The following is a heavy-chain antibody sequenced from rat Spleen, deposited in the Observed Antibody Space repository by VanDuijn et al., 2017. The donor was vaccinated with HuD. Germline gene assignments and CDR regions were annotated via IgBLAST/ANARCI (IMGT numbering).Heavy chain of an antibody. J-gene: IGHJ1*01. Sequence: EVQLVESGGGLVQPGRSLKLSCAASGFTFSNYGMAWVRQAPTKGLEWVASISTGGVNTYYRDSVKGRFTISRNNAKNTLYLQMDSLGSEDMATYYCVRQGYLRDWYFDFWGPGTMVTVSS. CDR3: VRQGYLRDWYFDF. CDR1: GFTFSNYG. V-gene: IGHV5S13*01. CDR2: ISTGGVNT. D-gene: IGHD2-5*01.